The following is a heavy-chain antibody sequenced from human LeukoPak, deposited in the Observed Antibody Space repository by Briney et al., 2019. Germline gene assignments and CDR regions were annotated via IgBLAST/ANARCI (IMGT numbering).Heavy chain of an antibody. J-gene: IGHJ6*02. D-gene: IGHD2-15*01. V-gene: IGHV3-7*01. CDR1: GFTFSSYW. CDR3: AREFGAATTTYYYYGMDV. Sequence: GGSLRLSCAASGFTFSSYWMSWVRQAPGKGLEWVANIKQDGSEKYYVDSVKGRFTISRDNAKNSLYLQMNSLRAEDTAVYYCAREFGAATTTYYYYGMDVWGQGTTVTVSS. CDR2: IKQDGSEK.